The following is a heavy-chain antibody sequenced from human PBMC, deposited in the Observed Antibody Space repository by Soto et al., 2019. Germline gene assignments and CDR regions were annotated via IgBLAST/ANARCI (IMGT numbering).Heavy chain of an antibody. CDR1: GGTFSSYA. J-gene: IGHJ5*02. CDR2: ISPMYGPA. D-gene: IGHD3-10*01. Sequence: QVPLVQSGAEVKKPGSSVTVSCKASGGTFSSYAIHWVRQAPGQGLEWMGGISPMYGPAKYAQRFQGRVTITADESTTTVYMERTSLTSQDTAVYYCARVTSMVRGVIDNWFDPWGHGTLVTVSS. V-gene: IGHV1-69*01. CDR3: ARVTSMVRGVIDNWFDP.